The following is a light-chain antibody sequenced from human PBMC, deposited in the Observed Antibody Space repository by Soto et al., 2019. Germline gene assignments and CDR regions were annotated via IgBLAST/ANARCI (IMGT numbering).Light chain of an antibody. CDR3: QQYNNWPRT. V-gene: IGKV3-15*01. J-gene: IGKJ1*01. Sequence: EEMMTQSPANLSLYPRAGATLSCWASQPVSDKLAWYQQKPGQAPRLLIYGASARALGIPARFSGSGSGTEFTLTICSLQSEDFAVYHCQQYNNWPRTFGQGTKVDI. CDR2: GAS. CDR1: QPVSDK.